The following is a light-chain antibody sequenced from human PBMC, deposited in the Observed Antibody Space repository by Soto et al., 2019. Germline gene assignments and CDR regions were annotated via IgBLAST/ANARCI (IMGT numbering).Light chain of an antibody. CDR1: QSVNYNY. V-gene: IGKV3-20*01. Sequence: EIVLTQSPGTLSLSPGERATLSCRASQSVNYNYFTWYQQKPGQAPRLLIYGASSRATDIPDRFSGSGSGTDFTLTISRLEPEDFALYYCQQYGTSPVTFGGGTKVEIK. J-gene: IGKJ4*01. CDR3: QQYGTSPVT. CDR2: GAS.